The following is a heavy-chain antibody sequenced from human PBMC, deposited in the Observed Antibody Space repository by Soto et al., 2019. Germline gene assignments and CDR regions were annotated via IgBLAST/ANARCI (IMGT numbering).Heavy chain of an antibody. CDR3: ATQKGYSSSSLSSGWFDP. J-gene: IGHJ5*02. V-gene: IGHV1-24*01. CDR2: FDPEDGET. CDR1: GYTLTELS. D-gene: IGHD6-6*01. Sequence: ASVKVSCKVSGYTLTELSMHWVRQAPGEGLEWMGGFDPEDGETIYAQKFQGRVTMTEDTSTDTAYMELSSLRSEDMAVYYCATQKGYSSSSLSSGWFDPWGQGTLVTVSS.